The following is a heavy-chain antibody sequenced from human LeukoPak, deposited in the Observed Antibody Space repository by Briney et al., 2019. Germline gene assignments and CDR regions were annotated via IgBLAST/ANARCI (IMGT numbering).Heavy chain of an antibody. J-gene: IGHJ4*02. CDR3: ARDYRGTTVVTPLGC. V-gene: IGHV1-2*02. D-gene: IGHD4-23*01. Sequence: GASVKVSCRASGYTFTGYYMHWVRQAPGQGLEWMGWINPNSGGTNYAQKFQGRVTMTRDTSISTAYMELSRLRSDDTAVYYCARDYRGTTVVTPLGCWGQGTLVTVSS. CDR1: GYTFTGYY. CDR2: INPNSGGT.